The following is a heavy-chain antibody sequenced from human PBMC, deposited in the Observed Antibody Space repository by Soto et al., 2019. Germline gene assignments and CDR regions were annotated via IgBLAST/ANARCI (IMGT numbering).Heavy chain of an antibody. CDR1: GPTFSTYG. D-gene: IGHD2-2*01. Sequence: DVQLVESGGGLVKPGGSLRLSCVASGPTFSTYGMNWIRQTPGKGLEWVSSITSSGSYIHYADSVQCRFTVSRDNANNSMYLQMNSLRVEDTAVYFCARDESAGSSTSNWGQGTLVTVSS. CDR2: ITSSGSYI. V-gene: IGHV3-21*01. CDR3: ARDESAGSSTSN. J-gene: IGHJ4*02.